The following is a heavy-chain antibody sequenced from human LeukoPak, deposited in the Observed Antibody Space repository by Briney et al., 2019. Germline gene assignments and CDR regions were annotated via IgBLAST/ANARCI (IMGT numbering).Heavy chain of an antibody. Sequence: GASVKVSCKASGYTFTGYYMHWVRQAPGQGLEWMGRINPNSGGTNYAQKFQGRVTMTRDTSISTAYMELSRLRSDDTAVYYCARGGPSGTIFGGADYWGQGTLVTVSS. D-gene: IGHD3-3*01. CDR2: INPNSGGT. V-gene: IGHV1-2*06. CDR3: ARGGPSGTIFGGADY. J-gene: IGHJ4*02. CDR1: GYTFTGYY.